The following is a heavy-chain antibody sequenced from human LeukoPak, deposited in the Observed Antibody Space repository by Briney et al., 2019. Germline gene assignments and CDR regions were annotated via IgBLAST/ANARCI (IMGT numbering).Heavy chain of an antibody. D-gene: IGHD6-19*01. CDR3: AKDNSIAVAGYDY. J-gene: IGHJ4*02. CDR2: ISGSGGST. V-gene: IGHV3-23*01. CDR1: GFTFSSYA. Sequence: GGSLRLSCAASGFTFSSYAMSWVRQAPGKGLEWVSAISGSGGSTCYADSVKGRFTISRDNSKNTLYLQMNSLRAEDTAVYYCAKDNSIAVAGYDYWGQGTLVTVSS.